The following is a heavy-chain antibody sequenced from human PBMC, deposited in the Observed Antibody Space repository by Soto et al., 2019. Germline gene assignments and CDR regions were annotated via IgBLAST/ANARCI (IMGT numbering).Heavy chain of an antibody. CDR3: ARDHEGSGTYFDY. J-gene: IGHJ4*02. CDR1: GFTFSSHA. Sequence: VQLAESGGGVVQPGTSLRLSCAASGFTFSSHAMHWVRQAPGKGLEWVALISSDGSNEYYIDSVKGRFTISRDNSKNSLSLQMNSLRAEDTAVYYCARDHEGSGTYFDYWGQGTLVTVSS. CDR2: ISSDGSNE. D-gene: IGHD1-26*01. V-gene: IGHV3-30*03.